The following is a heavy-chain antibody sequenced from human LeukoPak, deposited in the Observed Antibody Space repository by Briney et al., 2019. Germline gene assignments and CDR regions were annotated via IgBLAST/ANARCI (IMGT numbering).Heavy chain of an antibody. J-gene: IGHJ4*02. Sequence: PSETLSLTCAVSGGSISNSNWWSWVRQPPGKGLEWIGEIYHSGSTNYNPSLKSRVTISVDKSKNQFSLKLSSVTAADTAVYYCARIYCSGGTCYFDYWGQGTLVTVSS. D-gene: IGHD2-15*01. CDR3: ARIYCSGGTCYFDY. CDR2: IYHSGST. V-gene: IGHV4-4*02. CDR1: GGSISNSNW.